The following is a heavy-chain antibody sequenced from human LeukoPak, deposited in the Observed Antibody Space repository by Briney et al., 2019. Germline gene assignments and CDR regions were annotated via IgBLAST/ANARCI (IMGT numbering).Heavy chain of an antibody. Sequence: KASETLSLTCTVSDDSISDYYRGWIRQPPGKGLEWIGYFYNSGRSTYNPSLKSRVTISVDTSKNQFSLKLSSVTAADTAVYYCARLIYGSGSYYDNWFDPWGQGTLVTVSS. CDR1: DDSISDYY. D-gene: IGHD3-10*01. J-gene: IGHJ5*02. CDR2: FYNSGRS. CDR3: ARLIYGSGSYYDNWFDP. V-gene: IGHV4-59*08.